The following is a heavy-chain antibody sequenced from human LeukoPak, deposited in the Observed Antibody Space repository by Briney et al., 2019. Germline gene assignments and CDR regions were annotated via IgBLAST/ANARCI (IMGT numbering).Heavy chain of an antibody. CDR1: GFTFGSYS. CDR3: ARVRAAAGFYYGMDV. D-gene: IGHD6-13*01. V-gene: IGHV3-21*05. CDR2: ISSSSSYI. Sequence: GGSLRLSCAASGFTFGSYSMNWVRQAPGKGLEWVSYISSSSSYIFYADSVKGRFTISRDNAKNSLYLQMNSLRAEDTALYYCARVRAAAGFYYGMDVWGQGTTVTVSS. J-gene: IGHJ6*02.